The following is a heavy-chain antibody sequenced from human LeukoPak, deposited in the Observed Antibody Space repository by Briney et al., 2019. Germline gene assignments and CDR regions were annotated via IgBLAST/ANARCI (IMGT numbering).Heavy chain of an antibody. J-gene: IGHJ4*02. Sequence: GGSLRLSCAASGFTFTNYAMSWVRQAPGKGLEWVSGISDIEKIPYYSDSVKGRFTISRDNSKKTVYLQMNNLRAEDTAVYFCARHDSYIPYWGQGIPVTVSS. D-gene: IGHD3-10*01. CDR1: GFTFTNYA. V-gene: IGHV3-23*01. CDR2: ISDIEKIP. CDR3: ARHDSYIPY.